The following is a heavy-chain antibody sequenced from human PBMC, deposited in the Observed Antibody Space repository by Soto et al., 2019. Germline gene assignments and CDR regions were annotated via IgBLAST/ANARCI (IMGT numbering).Heavy chain of an antibody. J-gene: IGHJ4*02. Sequence: EVQLVESGGGLVQPGGSLRLSCAGSGFSFINHHMHWVRQAPGKGLEYVSGFSACGRTIYYADSVKGRFTISRDNSKNTQFLQMGDLRNEDMAVYYCARVRKTYGDYDYWGQGTLVTVSS. CDR2: FSACGRTI. V-gene: IGHV3-64*07. CDR3: ARVRKTYGDYDY. CDR1: GFSFINHH. D-gene: IGHD4-17*01.